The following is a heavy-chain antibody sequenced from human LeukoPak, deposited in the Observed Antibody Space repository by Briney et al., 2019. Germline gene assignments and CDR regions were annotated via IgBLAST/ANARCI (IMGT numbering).Heavy chain of an antibody. CDR2: INVAKGDT. D-gene: IGHD5-18*01. J-gene: IGHJ4*02. Sequence: ASVKVSCKASGYTFSSYTMHWVRQAPGQRLEWMGWINVAKGDTKYSQKFQGRVNITRDTFASTVYMEMSSLRSDDTAMYYCATYPGPTIQGSFDYWGQGTLVTVSS. CDR1: GYTFSSYT. V-gene: IGHV1-3*01. CDR3: ATYPGPTIQGSFDY.